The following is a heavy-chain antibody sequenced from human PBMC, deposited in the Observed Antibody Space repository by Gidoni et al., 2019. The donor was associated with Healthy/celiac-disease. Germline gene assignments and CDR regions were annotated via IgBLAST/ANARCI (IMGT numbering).Heavy chain of an antibody. CDR2: ISWDGGST. D-gene: IGHD2-2*01. J-gene: IGHJ6*02. CDR1: GFNFDDYT. V-gene: IGHV3-43*01. CDR3: AKDMGQVVPAATLYYYYYGMDV. Sequence: EVQLVESGGVVVQPGGSLSLSCAASGFNFDDYTMPWVRQAPGKGLEWVSLISWDGGSTYYADSVKGRFTISRDNSKNSLYLQMNSLRTEDTALYYCAKDMGQVVPAATLYYYYYGMDVWGQGTTVTVSS.